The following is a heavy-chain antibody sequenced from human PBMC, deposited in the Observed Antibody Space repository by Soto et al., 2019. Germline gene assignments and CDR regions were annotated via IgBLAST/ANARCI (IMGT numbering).Heavy chain of an antibody. D-gene: IGHD2-15*01. J-gene: IGHJ5*02. Sequence: ASVKVSCKASGYTFTSYAMHWVRQAPGQRLEWMGWINAGNGNTKYSQKFQGRVTITRDTSASTAYMELSSLRSEDTAVYYCAREGVVVVPATRWFDPWGQGTLVTVSS. CDR1: GYTFTSYA. CDR3: AREGVVVVPATRWFDP. CDR2: INAGNGNT. V-gene: IGHV1-3*01.